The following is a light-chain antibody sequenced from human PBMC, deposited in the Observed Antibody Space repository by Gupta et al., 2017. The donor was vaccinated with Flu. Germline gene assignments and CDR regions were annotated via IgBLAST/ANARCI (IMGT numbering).Light chain of an antibody. V-gene: IGLV3-9*01. CDR1: DIGSKN. CDR2: RDK. J-gene: IGLJ3*02. Sequence: VALGQTARITCGGNDIGSKNVHWYQQKAGQAPVLVIYRDKFRPSGIPERFSGTDSGTTLTITGAEAGDESYYYCQVWDIRTGVFGGGTKLTVL. CDR3: QVWDIRTGV.